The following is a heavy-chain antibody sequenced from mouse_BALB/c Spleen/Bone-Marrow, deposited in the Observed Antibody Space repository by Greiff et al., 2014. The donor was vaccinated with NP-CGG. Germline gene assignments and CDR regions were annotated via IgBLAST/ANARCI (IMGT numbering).Heavy chain of an antibody. V-gene: IGHV5-4*02. CDR2: ISDGGTYA. J-gene: IGHJ4*01. CDR1: GFTFNDFY. D-gene: IGHD1-1*02. Sequence: EVQVVESGGDLVKPGGSLKLSCAASGFTFNDFYMFWFRQTPEKRLEWVATISDGGTYAYYPDSVKGRFTISRDNAKNNLYLQMSSLKSEDTAMYYCARSGERYGAMDYWGQGTSVTVSS. CDR3: ARSGERYGAMDY.